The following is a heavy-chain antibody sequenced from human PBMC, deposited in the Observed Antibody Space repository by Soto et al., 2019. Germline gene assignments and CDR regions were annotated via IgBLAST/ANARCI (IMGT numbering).Heavy chain of an antibody. J-gene: IGHJ6*02. D-gene: IGHD3-3*01. V-gene: IGHV3-30-3*01. CDR1: GFTFSSYA. Sequence: GGSLRLSCAASGFTFSSYAMHWVRQAPGKGLEWVAVISYDGSNKYYADSVKGRFTISRDNSKNTLYLQMNSLRAEDTAVYYCARDLDVTIFGVVRNYYYYYGMDVWGQGTTVTVSS. CDR3: ARDLDVTIFGVVRNYYYYYGMDV. CDR2: ISYDGSNK.